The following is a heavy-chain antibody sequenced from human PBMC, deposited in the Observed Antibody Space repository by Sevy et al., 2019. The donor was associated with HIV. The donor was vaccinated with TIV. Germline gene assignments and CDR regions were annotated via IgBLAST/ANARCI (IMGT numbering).Heavy chain of an antibody. V-gene: IGHV1-2*02. CDR1: GYTFTGYY. J-gene: IGHJ4*02. CDR2: INPNSGGT. CDR3: AVLRPYCSGGSCYQRLDY. Sequence: ASVKVSCKASGYTFTGYYMHWVRQAPGQGLEWMGWINPNSGGTNYAQKFQGRVTMTRDTSISTAYMELSRLGSDDTAVYYCAVLRPYCSGGSCYQRLDYWGQGTLVTVSS. D-gene: IGHD2-15*01.